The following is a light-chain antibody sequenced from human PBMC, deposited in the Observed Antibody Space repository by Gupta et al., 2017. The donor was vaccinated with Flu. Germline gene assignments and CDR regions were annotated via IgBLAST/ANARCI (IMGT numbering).Light chain of an antibody. V-gene: IGKV3-20*01. Sequence: DIALTPSPGTLSLSLGEGATLSCRASQSVASSSLAWYKQKPGQAPRLLVYAASTRATGIPDRISGGGSGTDFTLTISRLEPEDFAVYYCQQYVASPYTFGQGTKLEIK. J-gene: IGKJ2*01. CDR2: AAS. CDR1: QSVASSS. CDR3: QQYVASPYT.